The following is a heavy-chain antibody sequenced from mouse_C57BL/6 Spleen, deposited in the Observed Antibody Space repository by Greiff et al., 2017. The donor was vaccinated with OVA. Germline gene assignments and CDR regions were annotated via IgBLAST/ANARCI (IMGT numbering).Heavy chain of an antibody. Sequence: EVKLVESEGGLVQPGSSMKLSCTASGFTFSDYYMAWVRQVPEKGLEWVANINYDGSSTYYLDSLKSRFIISRDNAKNILYLQMSSLKSEDTATYYCARDTNYSNYDYAMDYWGQGTSVTVSS. CDR1: GFTFSDYY. D-gene: IGHD2-5*01. V-gene: IGHV5-16*01. J-gene: IGHJ4*01. CDR2: INYDGSST. CDR3: ARDTNYSNYDYAMDY.